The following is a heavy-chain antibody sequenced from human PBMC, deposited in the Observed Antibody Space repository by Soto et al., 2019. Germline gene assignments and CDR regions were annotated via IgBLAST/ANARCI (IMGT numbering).Heavy chain of an antibody. CDR3: ARDPLPWGYYDILTGYYSYAFDI. CDR1: GFTFSSYG. V-gene: IGHV3-33*01. Sequence: PGGSLRLSCAASGFTFSSYGMHWVRQAPGKGLEWVAVIWYDGSNKYYADSVKGRFTISRDNSKNTLYLHMNSLRAEDTAVYYCARDPLPWGYYDILTGYYSYAFDIWGQGTMV. J-gene: IGHJ3*02. CDR2: IWYDGSNK. D-gene: IGHD3-9*01.